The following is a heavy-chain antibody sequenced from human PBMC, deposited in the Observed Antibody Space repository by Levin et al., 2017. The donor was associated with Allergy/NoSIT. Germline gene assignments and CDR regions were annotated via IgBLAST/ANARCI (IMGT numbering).Heavy chain of an antibody. J-gene: IGHJ4*02. CDR3: ARQGSSGSFDY. Sequence: GESLKISCKASGYSFSSYWIGWVRQMPGKGLEWMGIIYPGDSDTRYSPSFQGQVTISADKSISTAYVQWISLKASDTAMYYCARQGSSGSFDYWGQGPWSPSPQ. V-gene: IGHV5-51*01. CDR2: IYPGDSDT. D-gene: IGHD6-19*01. CDR1: GYSFSSYW.